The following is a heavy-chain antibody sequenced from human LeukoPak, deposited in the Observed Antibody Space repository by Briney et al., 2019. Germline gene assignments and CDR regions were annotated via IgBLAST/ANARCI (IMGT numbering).Heavy chain of an antibody. J-gene: IGHJ6*02. D-gene: IGHD5-18*01. Sequence: PSETLSLTCTVSGGSVSSGNYYWNWIRQHPGKSLEWIGSIYYSGSTYYNPSLKSRVTISVDTSKNQFSLKLSSVTAADTAVYYCARDLVIGYGLAGMDVWGQGTTVTVSS. CDR3: ARDLVIGYGLAGMDV. V-gene: IGHV4-39*02. CDR2: IYYSGST. CDR1: GGSVSSGNYY.